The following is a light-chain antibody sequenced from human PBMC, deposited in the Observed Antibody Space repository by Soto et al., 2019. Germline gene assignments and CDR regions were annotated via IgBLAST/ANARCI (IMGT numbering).Light chain of an antibody. CDR1: SSDVGRYNL. CDR3: CSYEVGRTLV. V-gene: IGLV2-23*01. CDR2: EGS. J-gene: IGLJ2*01. Sequence: QSVLTQPASVSGYPGQSITISCTGNSSDVGRYNLVSWNQQHPGKAPKLMIYEGSKRPSGVSHRFSGSKSGNTASLTISGLQAEDESDYYCCSYEVGRTLVFCGGTKLTVL.